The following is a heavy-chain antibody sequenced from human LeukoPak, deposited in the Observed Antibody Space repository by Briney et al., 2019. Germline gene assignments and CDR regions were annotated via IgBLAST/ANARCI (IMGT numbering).Heavy chain of an antibody. CDR3: ASRRCSSTSCYTGGFDY. CDR2: INHSGST. J-gene: IGHJ4*02. D-gene: IGHD2-2*02. CDR1: GGSFSGYY. V-gene: IGHV4-34*01. Sequence: PSETLSLTCAVYGGSFSGYYWSWIRQPPGKGLEWIGEINHSGSTNYNPSLKSRVTISVDTSKNRFSLKLSSVTAADTAVYYCASRRCSSTSCYTGGFDYWGQGTLVTVSS.